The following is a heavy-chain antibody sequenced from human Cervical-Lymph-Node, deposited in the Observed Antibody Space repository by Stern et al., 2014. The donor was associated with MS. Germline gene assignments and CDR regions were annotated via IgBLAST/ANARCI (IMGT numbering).Heavy chain of an antibody. V-gene: IGHV1-69*12. J-gene: IGHJ6*02. CDR3: TRGASSAAWYRHAVDV. Sequence: QDQLVQSGAEVSKPGCSVKVSCKASGGALNTYAIHWVRLAPGQGLEWVGGFIPVFGTPVYAQKFKGRVTIAGDESTSTDYMELSGLRSDDTAVYYCTRGASSAAWYRHAVDVWGQGTTVTVSS. CDR1: GGALNTYA. CDR2: FIPVFGTP. D-gene: IGHD1-26*01.